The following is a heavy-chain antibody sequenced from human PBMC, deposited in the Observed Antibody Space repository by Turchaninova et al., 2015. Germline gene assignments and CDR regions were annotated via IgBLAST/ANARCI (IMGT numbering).Heavy chain of an antibody. CDR1: SGSPSSSGGYY. CDR3: ARGLRIAAAGLYYFDF. Sequence: QVQLPESCPGLVRRSQTLSLTCTVSSGSPSSSGGYYRSWIRQHPGKGLEWIGYIYYSGSTYYNPSLKSRVSISVDTSKNEFSLKLRSVTAADTAVYYCARGLRIAAAGLYYFDFWGQGILVTVSS. J-gene: IGHJ4*02. V-gene: IGHV4-31*03. D-gene: IGHD6-13*01. CDR2: IYYSGST.